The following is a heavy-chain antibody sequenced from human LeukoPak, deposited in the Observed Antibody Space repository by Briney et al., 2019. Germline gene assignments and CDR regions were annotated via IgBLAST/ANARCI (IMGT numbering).Heavy chain of an antibody. CDR1: GFTFSSYA. V-gene: IGHV3-30*04. Sequence: GGSLRPSCAASGFTFSSYAMHWVRQAPGKGLEWVAVISYDGSNKHYADSVKGRFTISRDNSKNTLYLQMNSLRAEDTAVYYCAREDIVAPLDYWGQGTLVTVSS. CDR2: ISYDGSNK. D-gene: IGHD5-12*01. CDR3: AREDIVAPLDY. J-gene: IGHJ4*02.